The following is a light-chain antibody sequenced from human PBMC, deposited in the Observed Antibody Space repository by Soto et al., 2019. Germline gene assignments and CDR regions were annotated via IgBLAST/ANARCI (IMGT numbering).Light chain of an antibody. V-gene: IGKV3-15*01. CDR2: DAS. J-gene: IGKJ2*01. CDR1: QSVSSY. CDR3: HQYNSWPPGT. Sequence: EIVLTQSPATLSLSPGERATLSCRASQSVSSYLAWYQQKPGQAPRLLIYDASTRATGIPARFSGSGSGTEFTLTISSLQSEDFALYYCHQYNSWPPGTFGRGTKVDI.